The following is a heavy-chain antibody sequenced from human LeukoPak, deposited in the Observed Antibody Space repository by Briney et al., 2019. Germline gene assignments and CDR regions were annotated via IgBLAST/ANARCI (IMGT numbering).Heavy chain of an antibody. Sequence: GGSLRLSCAASGFTLSSYSMNWVRQAPGKGLEWVSSISSSSSYIYYADSVKGRFTISGDNAKNSLYLQMNSLRAEDTAVYYCARITPSAIGYWGQGTLVTVSS. D-gene: IGHD1-14*01. CDR3: ARITPSAIGY. CDR2: ISSSSSYI. J-gene: IGHJ4*02. CDR1: GFTLSSYS. V-gene: IGHV3-21*01.